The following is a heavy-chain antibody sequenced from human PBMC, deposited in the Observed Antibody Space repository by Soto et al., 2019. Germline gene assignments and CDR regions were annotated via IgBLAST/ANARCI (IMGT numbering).Heavy chain of an antibody. D-gene: IGHD5-12*01. CDR3: AKAPRPSGYDHYYFDY. V-gene: IGHV3-23*01. J-gene: IGHJ4*02. Sequence: EVQLLESGGGLVQPGGSLRLSCAASGFTFSSYAMSWVRQAPGKGLEWVSAISGSGGSTYYADSVKGRFTISRDNSNSTLYLPMNRLRAEDTAVYYCAKAPRPSGYDHYYFDYSGQGTLVTVSS. CDR1: GFTFSSYA. CDR2: ISGSGGST.